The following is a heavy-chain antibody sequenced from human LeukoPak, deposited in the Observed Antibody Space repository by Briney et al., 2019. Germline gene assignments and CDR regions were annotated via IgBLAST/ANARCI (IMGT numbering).Heavy chain of an antibody. CDR2: INHSGST. CDR3: ARGPTGYSTSYYFDY. D-gene: IGHD6-6*01. Sequence: SETLSLTCAVYGGSFSGYYWSWIRQPPGKGLEWIGEINHSGSTNYNPSLKSRVTISVDTSKNQFSLKLSSVTAADTAVYYCARGPTGYSTSYYFDYWGQGTLVTVS. J-gene: IGHJ4*02. CDR1: GGSFSGYY. V-gene: IGHV4-34*01.